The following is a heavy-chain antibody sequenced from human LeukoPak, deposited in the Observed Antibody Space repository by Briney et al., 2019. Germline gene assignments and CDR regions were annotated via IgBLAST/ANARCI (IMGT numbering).Heavy chain of an antibody. Sequence: PGGSLRLSCTASGFIFGDYAMSWVRQAPGKGLECVGFIRSKAYGGTTEYAASVKGRFTISRDDSKSIAYLQMNSLKTEDTAVYYCTRGITGTRVDYWGQGTLVTVSS. D-gene: IGHD1-7*01. J-gene: IGHJ4*02. CDR2: IRSKAYGGTT. CDR1: GFIFGDYA. V-gene: IGHV3-49*04. CDR3: TRGITGTRVDY.